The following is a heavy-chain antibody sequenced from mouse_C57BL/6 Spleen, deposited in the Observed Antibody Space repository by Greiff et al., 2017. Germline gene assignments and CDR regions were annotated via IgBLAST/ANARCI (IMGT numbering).Heavy chain of an antibody. CDR2: ISSGSSPI. V-gene: IGHV5-17*01. Sequence: EVKLMESGGGLVKPGGSLKLSCAASGFTFSASGMHWVRQAPEKGLEWVAYISSGSSPISYADTVKGRFTISRDNAKNTLFLQMTSLRSEDTAMYYCARPGLYYYVPWFAYWGQGTLVTVSA. CDR1: GFTFSASG. J-gene: IGHJ3*01. CDR3: ARPGLYYYVPWFAY. D-gene: IGHD1-1*01.